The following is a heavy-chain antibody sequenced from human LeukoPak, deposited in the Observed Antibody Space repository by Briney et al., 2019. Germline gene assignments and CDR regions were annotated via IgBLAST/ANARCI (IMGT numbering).Heavy chain of an antibody. CDR1: GYTFTDYY. D-gene: IGHD3-10*01. CDR2: ITPYSGGT. CDR3: AREFNTYYYGSGSHDAFDI. Sequence: GASVKVSCKASGYTFTDYYIHWVRQAPGQGLEWMGWITPYSGGTDYAQKFQGRVTMTMDTSNSTVYMELSRLRSDDTAVYYCAREFNTYYYGSGSHDAFDIWGQGTEVTVS. V-gene: IGHV1-2*02. J-gene: IGHJ3*02.